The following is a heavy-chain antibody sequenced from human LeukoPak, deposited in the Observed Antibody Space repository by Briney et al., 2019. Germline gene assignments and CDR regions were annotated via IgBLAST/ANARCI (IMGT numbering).Heavy chain of an antibody. CDR1: GGTFSSYA. Sequence: SVKVSCRASGGTFSSYAISWVRQAPGQGLEWMGGVIPIFGTANYAQKFQGRVTITTDESTSTAYMELSSLRSEDTAVYYCASPEFGVVTPGAFDIWGQGTMVTVSS. D-gene: IGHD3-3*01. J-gene: IGHJ3*02. CDR3: ASPEFGVVTPGAFDI. CDR2: VIPIFGTA. V-gene: IGHV1-69*05.